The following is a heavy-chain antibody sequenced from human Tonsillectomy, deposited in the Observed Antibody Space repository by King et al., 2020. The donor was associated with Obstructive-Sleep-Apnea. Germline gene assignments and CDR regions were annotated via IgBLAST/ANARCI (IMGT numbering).Heavy chain of an antibody. D-gene: IGHD3-9*01. CDR1: GGSISSGGYY. CDR2: IYYSGST. J-gene: IGHJ4*02. V-gene: IGHV4-31*03. CDR3: ARRTTITEVVY. Sequence: VQLQESGPGLVKPSQTLSLTCTVSGGSISSGGYYWSWIRQHPGKGLEWIGYIYYSGSTYYNPSLKGRVTISVDTSKNQFFLKLSSVTAADTAVYYCARRTTITEVVYWGQGTLVTVSS.